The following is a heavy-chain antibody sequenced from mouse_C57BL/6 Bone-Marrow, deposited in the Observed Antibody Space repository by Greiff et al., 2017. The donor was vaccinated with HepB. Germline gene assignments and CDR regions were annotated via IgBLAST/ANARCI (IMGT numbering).Heavy chain of an antibody. D-gene: IGHD2-4*01. CDR3: AKADYDGIYYYAMDY. CDR2: IWRGGST. CDR1: GFSFTSYG. J-gene: IGHJ4*01. Sequence: VQLQESGPGLVQPSQSLSITCTVSGFSFTSYGVHWVRQSPGKGLEWLGVIWRGGSTDYNAAFMSRLSITKDNSKSQVFFKMNSLQADDTAIYYCAKADYDGIYYYAMDYWGQGTSVTVSS. V-gene: IGHV2-5*01.